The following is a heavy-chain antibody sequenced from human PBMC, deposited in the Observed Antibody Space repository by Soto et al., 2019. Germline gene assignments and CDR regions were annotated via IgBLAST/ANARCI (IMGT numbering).Heavy chain of an antibody. CDR1: GFTFSSSE. V-gene: IGHV3-48*03. J-gene: IGHJ3*01. Sequence: EVQLVESGGGLVQPGGSLRLSCVASGFTFSSSEMYWVRQAPGKGLEWVSYIHPAGQPIFFADSVKGRFTISRDNAKKSVYLQMTSLRAEDTAVYYCARRGRTWGQGTMVTVSS. CDR3: ARRGRT. D-gene: IGHD2-15*01. CDR2: IHPAGQPI.